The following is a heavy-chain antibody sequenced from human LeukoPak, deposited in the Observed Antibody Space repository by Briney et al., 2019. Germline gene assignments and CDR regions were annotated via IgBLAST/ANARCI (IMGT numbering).Heavy chain of an antibody. CDR3: ARDLLFTTTEGPYYMDV. J-gene: IGHJ6*03. V-gene: IGHV1-46*01. Sequence: GASVKVSCKASGYTFTSYYMHWVRQAPGQGLEWMGIINPSRGSTNYTQKFQGRVTMTRDTSTSTVYLELSSLRSDDTAVYYCARDLLFTTTEGPYYMDVWGKGTTVIVSS. CDR1: GYTFTSYY. D-gene: IGHD1-1*01. CDR2: INPSRGST.